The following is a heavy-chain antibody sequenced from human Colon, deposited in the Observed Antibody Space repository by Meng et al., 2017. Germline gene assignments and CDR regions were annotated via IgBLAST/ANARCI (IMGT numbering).Heavy chain of an antibody. CDR2: IRPSSGDT. D-gene: IGHD1-14*01. Sequence: ASVKVSCKASGYTLTSYYIHWVRQAPGQGLEYMGIIRPSSGDTRYAQKFQGRVTMTRDTSTSTVYMELSSLRSEDTAVYYCSIKPPQTYYLDYWGQGTLVTVSS. CDR3: SIKPPQTYYLDY. CDR1: GYTLTSYY. J-gene: IGHJ4*02. V-gene: IGHV1-46*01.